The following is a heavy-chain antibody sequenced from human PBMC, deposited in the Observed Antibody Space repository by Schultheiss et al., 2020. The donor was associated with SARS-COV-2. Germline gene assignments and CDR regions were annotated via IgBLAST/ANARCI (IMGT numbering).Heavy chain of an antibody. CDR3: ATQVVVAAATAF. CDR1: GGSISSSNW. V-gene: IGHV4-4*02. J-gene: IGHJ4*02. CDR2: IYHSGST. Sequence: GSLRLSCAVSGGSISSSNWWSWVRQPPGKGLEWIGEIYHSGSTYYNPSLKSRVSISLDTSKNQFSLKLSSVTAADTAVYYCATQVVVAAATAFWGQGALVTVSS. D-gene: IGHD2-15*01.